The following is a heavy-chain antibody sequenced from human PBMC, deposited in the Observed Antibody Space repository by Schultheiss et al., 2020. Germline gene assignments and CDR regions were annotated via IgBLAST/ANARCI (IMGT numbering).Heavy chain of an antibody. J-gene: IGHJ3*02. D-gene: IGHD4-17*01. CDR2: IYYSGST. Sequence: SETLSLTCTVSGGSISSYYWSWIPQPPGKGLEWIGYIYYSGSTNYNPSLKSRVTISVDTSKNHFSLKLGSVTAADTSVYYCARANDYGDYVNAFDIWGQGTMVT. CDR1: GGSISSYY. CDR3: ARANDYGDYVNAFDI. V-gene: IGHV4-59*01.